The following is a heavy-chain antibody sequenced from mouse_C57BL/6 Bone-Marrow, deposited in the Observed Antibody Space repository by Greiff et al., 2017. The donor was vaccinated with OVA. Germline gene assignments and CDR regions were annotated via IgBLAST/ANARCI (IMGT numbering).Heavy chain of an antibody. J-gene: IGHJ1*03. D-gene: IGHD2-1*01. CDR3: ARTGIYPRIYWDIDV. CDR1: GYTFTDYY. V-gene: IGHV1-26*01. CDR2: INPNNGGT. Sequence: EVQLQQSGPELVKPGASVKISCKASGYTFTDYYMNWVKQSHGKSLEWIGDINPNNGGTSYNQKFKGKATLTVDKSSSTAYMELRSLTSADSAVYYCARTGIYPRIYWDIDVWGTGTTVTVSS.